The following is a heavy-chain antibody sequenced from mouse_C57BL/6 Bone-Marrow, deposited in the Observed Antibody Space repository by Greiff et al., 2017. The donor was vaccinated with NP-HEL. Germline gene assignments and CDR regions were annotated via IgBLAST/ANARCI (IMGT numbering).Heavy chain of an antibody. J-gene: IGHJ2*01. CDR1: GYTFTSYW. Sequence: QVQLQQPGAELVRPGTSVKLSCKASGYTFTSYWMHWVKQRPGQGLEWIGVIDPSDSYTNYNQKFKGKATLTVDTSSSTAYMQLSSLTSEDSAVYYCVSLYDYYYLDYWGQGTTLTVSS. D-gene: IGHD2-4*01. CDR3: VSLYDYYYLDY. CDR2: IDPSDSYT. V-gene: IGHV1-59*01.